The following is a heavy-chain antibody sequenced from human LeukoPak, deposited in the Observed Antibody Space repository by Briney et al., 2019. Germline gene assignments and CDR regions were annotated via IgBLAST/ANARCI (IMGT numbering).Heavy chain of an antibody. CDR2: IYYSGST. CDR3: ATSGYDTSPEY. V-gene: IGHV4-39*01. CDR1: GGSISSSSYY. J-gene: IGHJ4*02. Sequence: KPSETLSLTCAVSGGSISSSSYYWGWIRQPPGKGLEWIGRIYYSGSTYYNPPLKSRVTISVDTSKNQFSLKLSSVTAADTAVYYCATSGYDTSPEYWGQGTLVTVSS. D-gene: IGHD5-12*01.